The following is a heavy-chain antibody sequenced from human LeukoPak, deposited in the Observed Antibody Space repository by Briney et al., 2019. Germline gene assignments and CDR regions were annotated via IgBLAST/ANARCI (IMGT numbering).Heavy chain of an antibody. J-gene: IGHJ4*02. V-gene: IGHV4-59*08. D-gene: IGHD3-22*01. CDR3: ERHRYNYYDSSSPLDY. CDR2: IYYTGST. CDR1: GGSISSYY. Sequence: PSETLSLTCTVSGGSISSYYWSWVRQPPGKGLEWIGYIYYTGSTNYNPSLKSRVTISVGTSQNHFSLKLSSVTAADTAVSYCERHRYNYYDSSSPLDYWGQGTLVTVSS.